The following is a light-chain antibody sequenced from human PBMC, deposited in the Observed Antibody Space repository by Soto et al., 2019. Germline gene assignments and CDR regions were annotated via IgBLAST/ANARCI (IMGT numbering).Light chain of an antibody. J-gene: IGKJ1*01. Sequence: DIQLTQSPSFLSASAGDRVTITCRASQGINTYLAWYQQKPGKAPKLLIYSASILQSGVPSRFSGSGSGTEFTLTISSLQPEDIAAYYCQQVNTYPRTFGQGTKVEIK. V-gene: IGKV1-9*01. CDR3: QQVNTYPRT. CDR2: SAS. CDR1: QGINTY.